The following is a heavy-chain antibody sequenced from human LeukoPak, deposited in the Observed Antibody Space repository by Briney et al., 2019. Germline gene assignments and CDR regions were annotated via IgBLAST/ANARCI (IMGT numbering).Heavy chain of an antibody. CDR1: GGSISSYY. V-gene: IGHV4-4*07. J-gene: IGHJ3*02. CDR3: ARDGPFYCSGGSCYSDDAFDI. CDR2: IYTSGST. D-gene: IGHD2-15*01. Sequence: SETLSLTCTVSGGSISSYYWSWIRQPAGKGLEWIGRIYTSGSTNYNPSLKSRVTMSVDTSKNQFSLMLSSVTAADTAVYYCARDGPFYCSGGSCYSDDAFDIWGQGTMVTVSS.